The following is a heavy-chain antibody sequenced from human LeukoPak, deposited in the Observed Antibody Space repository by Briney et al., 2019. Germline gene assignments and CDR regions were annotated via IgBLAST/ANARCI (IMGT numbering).Heavy chain of an antibody. CDR3: AKDLKAYSSSLNDY. CDR1: GFTFSSYG. CDR2: ISYDGDNK. J-gene: IGHJ4*02. D-gene: IGHD6-13*01. V-gene: IGHV3-30*18. Sequence: GGSLRLSCAASGFTFSSYGIHWVRQAPGKGLEWVAVISYDGDNKYYADSVKGRFTISRDNSKNTLYLQMNSLRAEDTAVYYCAKDLKAYSSSLNDYWGQGTLVTVSS.